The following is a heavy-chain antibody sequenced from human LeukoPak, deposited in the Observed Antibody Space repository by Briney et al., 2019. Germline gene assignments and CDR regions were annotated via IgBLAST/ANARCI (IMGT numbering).Heavy chain of an antibody. Sequence: GGSLRLSCAASGFTFDDYGMSWVRQAPGKGLEWVSSITSSSSYIYYADSVKGRFTISRDNAKSSLYLQMNSLRAEDTAVYYCAREKAAAGTHFDCWGQGTLVTVSS. CDR1: GFTFDDYG. D-gene: IGHD6-13*01. V-gene: IGHV3-21*01. CDR2: ITSSSSYI. J-gene: IGHJ4*02. CDR3: AREKAAAGTHFDC.